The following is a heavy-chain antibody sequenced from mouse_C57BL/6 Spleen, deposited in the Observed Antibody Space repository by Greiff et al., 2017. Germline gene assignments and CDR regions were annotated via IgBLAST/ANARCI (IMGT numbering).Heavy chain of an antibody. CDR1: GYSFTGYY. Sequence: VQLKQSGPELVKPGASVKISCKASGYSFTGYYMNWVKQSPEKSLEWIGEMNPSTGGTTYNQKFKAKATLTVDKSSSTAYMQLKSLTSEDSAVYYCAIYDGYYFDYWGQGTTLTVSS. D-gene: IGHD2-3*01. CDR2: MNPSTGGT. J-gene: IGHJ2*01. CDR3: AIYDGYYFDY. V-gene: IGHV1-42*01.